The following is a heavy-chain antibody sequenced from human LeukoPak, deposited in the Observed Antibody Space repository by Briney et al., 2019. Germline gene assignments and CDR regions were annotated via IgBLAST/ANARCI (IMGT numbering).Heavy chain of an antibody. CDR1: GFTFGSYW. CDR2: IKQDGSDK. D-gene: IGHD3-22*01. V-gene: IGHV3-7*01. Sequence: GGSLRLSCAASGFTFGSYWLSWVRQAPGKRLEWVANIKQDGSDKYYLDSVKGRFTISRDNAKNSLYLQMNSLRAEDTGVYYCARKDSSGYMAFDIWGQGTMVTVSS. J-gene: IGHJ3*02. CDR3: ARKDSSGYMAFDI.